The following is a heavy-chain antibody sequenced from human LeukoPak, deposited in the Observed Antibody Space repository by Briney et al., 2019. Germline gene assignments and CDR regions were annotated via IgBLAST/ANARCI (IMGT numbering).Heavy chain of an antibody. V-gene: IGHV3-23*01. CDR2: ISGSGGST. J-gene: IGHJ4*02. CDR1: GFTFTDHP. CDR3: AKRPGYYDSSGYYFDH. Sequence: PGGSLRLSCVASGFTFTDHPMNWVRQAPGKGLEWVSAISGSGGSTYYADSVKGRFTISRDNSKNTLYLQMNSLRAEDTAVYYCAKRPGYYDSSGYYFDHWGQGTLVTVSS. D-gene: IGHD3-22*01.